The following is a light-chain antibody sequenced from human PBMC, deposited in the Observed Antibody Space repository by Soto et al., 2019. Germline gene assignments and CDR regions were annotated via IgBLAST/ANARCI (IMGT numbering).Light chain of an antibody. J-gene: IGKJ1*01. V-gene: IGKV1-39*01. Sequence: DIQMTQSPSSLSASVGDRVTVTCRASQSISTYLNWYQQKPGKAPKLLIYAASSLQSGVPSRFSGTGSGTDFTLTISSLQPEDFATYHCQQSYSIPWTFGQGTKVEIK. CDR3: QQSYSIPWT. CDR1: QSISTY. CDR2: AAS.